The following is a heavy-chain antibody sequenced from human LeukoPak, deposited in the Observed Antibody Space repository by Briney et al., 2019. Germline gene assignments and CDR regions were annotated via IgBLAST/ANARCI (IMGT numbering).Heavy chain of an antibody. V-gene: IGHV4-39*01. Sequence: SETLSLTCTVSGGSISSSSYYWGWIRQPPGKGLEWIGSIYYSGSPYYNPSLKSRVTISVDTSKNQFSLKLSSVTAADTAVYYCARSGYSGYDYYYWGQGTLVTVSS. D-gene: IGHD5-12*01. CDR1: GGSISSSSYY. CDR2: IYYSGSP. CDR3: ARSGYSGYDYYY. J-gene: IGHJ4*02.